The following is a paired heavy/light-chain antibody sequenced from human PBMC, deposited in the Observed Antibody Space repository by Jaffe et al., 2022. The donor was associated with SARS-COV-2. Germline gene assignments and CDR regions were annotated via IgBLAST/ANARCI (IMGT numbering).Heavy chain of an antibody. Sequence: QVQLQESGPGLVKPSQTLSLTCTVSGDSISSGGYHWSWIRQQPGKGLEWIGYIYHSGGAYYNPSLKSRVTISVDTSKNQFSLKLTSVTAADTAVYYCARHCSSSSCPEPNWFGPWGQGTLVTVSS. J-gene: IGHJ5*02. V-gene: IGHV4-31*02. CDR2: IYHSGGA. CDR3: ARHCSSSSCPEPNWFGP. D-gene: IGHD2-2*01. CDR1: GDSISSGGYH.
Light chain of an antibody. Sequence: QSVLTQPPSASGTPGQRVNISCSGSNSNIGSNLVNWYRQLPGAAPELLIYSDNLRPSGVPDRFSGSKSGTSASLAINGLQSEDEAVYHCAAWDDRLSGYWVFGGGTRLTVL. J-gene: IGLJ3*02. CDR2: SDN. CDR1: NSNIGSNL. V-gene: IGLV1-44*01. CDR3: AAWDDRLSGYWV.